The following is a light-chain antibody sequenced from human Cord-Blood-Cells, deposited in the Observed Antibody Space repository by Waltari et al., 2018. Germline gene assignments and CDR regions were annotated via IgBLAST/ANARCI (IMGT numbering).Light chain of an antibody. CDR1: QSVSSSY. J-gene: IGKJ2*01. V-gene: IGKV3-20*01. Sequence: EIVLTQSPGTLSLSPGERATLSCRASQSVSSSYLAWYQQKPGQAPRHLIYGASSRPTGIPDRFSGSGSGTDFTLTISRLEPEDFAVYYCQQYGSPRGYTFGQGTKLEIK. CDR3: QQYGSPRGYT. CDR2: GAS.